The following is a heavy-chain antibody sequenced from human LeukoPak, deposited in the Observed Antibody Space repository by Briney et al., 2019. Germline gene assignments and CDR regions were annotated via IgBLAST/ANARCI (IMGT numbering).Heavy chain of an antibody. J-gene: IGHJ6*04. Sequence: SETLSLTCAVSGYSISSGYYWGWIRQPPGKGLEWIGSIYHSGSTYYNPSLKSRVTISVDTSKNQFSLKLSSVTAADTAVYYCARLRPPGGMDVWGKGTTVTASS. V-gene: IGHV4-38-2*01. CDR2: IYHSGST. CDR1: GYSISSGYY. CDR3: ARLRPPGGMDV. D-gene: IGHD6-6*01.